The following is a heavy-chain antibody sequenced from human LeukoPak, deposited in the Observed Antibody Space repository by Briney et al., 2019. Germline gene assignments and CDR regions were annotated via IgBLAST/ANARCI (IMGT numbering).Heavy chain of an antibody. CDR1: GGSISSYY. Sequence: SETLSLTCTVSGGSISSYYWSWIRQPAGKGLEWIGRIYTSGSTNYNPSLKSRVTMSVDTSKNQFSLKLSSVTAADTAVYYCARALGYCSGGSCRKNYYYYYGMDVWGQGTTVTVSS. J-gene: IGHJ6*02. CDR3: ARALGYCSGGSCRKNYYYYYGMDV. CDR2: IYTSGST. V-gene: IGHV4-4*07. D-gene: IGHD2-15*01.